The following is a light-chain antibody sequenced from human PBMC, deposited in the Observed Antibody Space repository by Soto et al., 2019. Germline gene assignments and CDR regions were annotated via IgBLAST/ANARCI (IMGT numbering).Light chain of an antibody. Sequence: EIVLTQSPGTLSLSPGERATLSCRASQSVSSSYLAWYQQKPGQAPRLLIYGASSRATGIPDXFSGSGSGTDFTLTISRLEPEDFAVYYCQQYGKSPYTFGQGTKLEIK. CDR2: GAS. CDR1: QSVSSSY. CDR3: QQYGKSPYT. V-gene: IGKV3-20*01. J-gene: IGKJ2*01.